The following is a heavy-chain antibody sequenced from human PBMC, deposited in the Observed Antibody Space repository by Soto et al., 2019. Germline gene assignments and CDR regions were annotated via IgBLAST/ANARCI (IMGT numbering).Heavy chain of an antibody. D-gene: IGHD6-13*01. CDR2: IYYSGST. J-gene: IGHJ4*02. CDR3: ARHVSSWHWVFDI. V-gene: IGHV4-59*08. Sequence: PSETLSLTCTVSGGSIIGYFWSWIRQPPGKGLEWIGYIYYSGSTNQNPSLKGRVAMSVDTSRNEISLNVTSVTAADSAVYYCARHVSSWHWVFDIWGQGNLVTV. CDR1: GGSIIGYF.